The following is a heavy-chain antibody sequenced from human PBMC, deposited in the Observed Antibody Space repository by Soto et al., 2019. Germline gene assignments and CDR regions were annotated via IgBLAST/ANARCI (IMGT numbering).Heavy chain of an antibody. J-gene: IGHJ4*02. D-gene: IGHD3-3*01. CDR1: GGSISSGGYY. V-gene: IGHV4-31*03. CDR2: IYYSGST. Sequence: PSETLSLTCTVSGGSISSGGYYWSWIRQHPGKGLEWIGYIYYSGSTYYNPSLKSRVTISVDTSKNRFSLKLSSVTAADTAVYYCARYGWSGYYPHFDYWGQGTLVTVSS. CDR3: ARYGWSGYYPHFDY.